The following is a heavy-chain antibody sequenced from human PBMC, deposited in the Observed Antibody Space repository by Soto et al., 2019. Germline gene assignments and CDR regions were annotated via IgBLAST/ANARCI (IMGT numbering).Heavy chain of an antibody. J-gene: IGHJ4*02. V-gene: IGHV4-34*01. CDR1: GGTFSGYY. Sequence: SETLSLTCAVYGGTFSGYYWTWIRQPPGTGLGWIGEINHSGSTNYNPSLKSRVTISVDTSKNQFSLKLTSVTAADTAVYYCARDKITCLFDYWGQGTLVTVSS. CDR2: INHSGST. CDR3: ARDKITCLFDY. D-gene: IGHD3-10*01.